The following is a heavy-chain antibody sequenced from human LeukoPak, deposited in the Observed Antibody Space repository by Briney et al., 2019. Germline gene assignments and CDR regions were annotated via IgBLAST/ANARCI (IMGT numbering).Heavy chain of an antibody. CDR1: GDSVSRNSAA. Sequence: SQTLSLTCAISGDSVSRNSAAWNWVRQSPSRGLEWLARTYYRSKWYYNYAVSLKSRVTINPDTSKNHFFLLLNSVTPEDTAVYYCTREVESAFDYWGQGTLVTVSS. J-gene: IGHJ4*02. V-gene: IGHV6-1*01. CDR3: TREVESAFDY. D-gene: IGHD1-1*01. CDR2: TYYRSKWYY.